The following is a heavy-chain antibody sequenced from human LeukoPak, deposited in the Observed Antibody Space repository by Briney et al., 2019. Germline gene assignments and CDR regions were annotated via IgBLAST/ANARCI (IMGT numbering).Heavy chain of an antibody. CDR2: IYYRGST. CDR1: GGSISSYY. V-gene: IGHV4-59*08. Sequence: SETLSLTCTVSGGSISSYYWSWIRQPPGKGLEWIGYIYYRGSTNYNPSLKSRVTISVDTSKNQFSLKLSSVTAADTAVYYCARRRVGAFDYWGQGTLVTVSS. CDR3: ARRRVGAFDY. J-gene: IGHJ4*02. D-gene: IGHD1-26*01.